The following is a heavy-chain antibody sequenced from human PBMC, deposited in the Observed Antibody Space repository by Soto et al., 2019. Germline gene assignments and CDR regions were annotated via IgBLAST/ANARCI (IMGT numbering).Heavy chain of an antibody. V-gene: IGHV1-69*13. CDR3: ATPNPYDSSGYYTTNFDY. CDR1: GYTFNTYG. Sequence: SSVKVSCKASGYTFNTYGISWVRQAPGQGLEWMGGIITIFGTANYAQKFQGRVTITADESTSTAYMELSSLRSEDTAVYYCATPNPYDSSGYYTTNFDYWGQGNLVTVSS. J-gene: IGHJ4*02. CDR2: IITIFGTA. D-gene: IGHD3-22*01.